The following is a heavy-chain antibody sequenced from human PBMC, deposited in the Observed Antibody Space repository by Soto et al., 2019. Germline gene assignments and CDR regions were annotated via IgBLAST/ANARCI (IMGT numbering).Heavy chain of an antibody. CDR1: GGSISSYY. CDR3: ASHMGGDSGDYIFDY. J-gene: IGHJ4*02. D-gene: IGHD4-17*01. Sequence: SETLSLTCTVSGGSISSYYWSWIRQPPGKGLEWVGYIYYTGSTKHNPSLKSRVTISVDTSKNKFSLKLSSVTAADTAVYYCASHMGGDSGDYIFDYWGQGTLVTVSS. V-gene: IGHV4-59*08. CDR2: IYYTGST.